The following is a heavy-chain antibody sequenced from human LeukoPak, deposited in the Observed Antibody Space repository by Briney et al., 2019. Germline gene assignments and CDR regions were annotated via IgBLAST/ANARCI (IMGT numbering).Heavy chain of an antibody. Sequence: GESLKISCKGSGYSFTSYWIGWVRQMPGKGLEWMGIIYPGDSDTRYSPSFQGQVTISADKSISTAYLQWSSLKASDTAMYHCARLSSPYYYYYYMDVWGKGTTVTASS. CDR3: ARLSSPYYYYYYMDV. CDR1: GYSFTSYW. D-gene: IGHD2-2*01. V-gene: IGHV5-51*01. CDR2: IYPGDSDT. J-gene: IGHJ6*03.